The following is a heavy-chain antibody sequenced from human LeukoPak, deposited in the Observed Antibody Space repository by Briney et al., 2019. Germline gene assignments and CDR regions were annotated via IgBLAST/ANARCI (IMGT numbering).Heavy chain of an antibody. CDR1: GFTFSSYG. CDR3: ASETAGFNY. Sequence: GGSLRLSCAASGFTFSSYGMHWVRQAPGKGLEWVSVIYSGGSTYYADSVKGRFTISRDNSKNTLYLQMNSLRAEDTAVYYCASETAGFNYWGQGTLVTVSS. V-gene: IGHV3-NL1*01. J-gene: IGHJ4*02. CDR2: IYSGGST. D-gene: IGHD1-14*01.